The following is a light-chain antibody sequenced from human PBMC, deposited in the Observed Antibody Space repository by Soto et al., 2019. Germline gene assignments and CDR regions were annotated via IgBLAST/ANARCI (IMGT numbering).Light chain of an antibody. J-gene: IGKJ5*01. CDR1: QTISSW. CDR3: LQHNSYPSIT. V-gene: IGKV1-5*03. Sequence: DIQMTQSPSTLSGSVGDRATITCRASQTISSWLAWYQQKPGKAPKLLIYKASTLKSGVPSRFSGSGSGTEFTLTISSLQPDDFATYYCLQHNSYPSITFGQGTRLEIK. CDR2: KAS.